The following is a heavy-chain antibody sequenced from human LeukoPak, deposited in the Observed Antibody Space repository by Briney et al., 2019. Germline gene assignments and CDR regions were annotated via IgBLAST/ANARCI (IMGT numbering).Heavy chain of an antibody. CDR3: ARDRVVVPAAFDY. CDR1: GYTFISYY. J-gene: IGHJ4*02. V-gene: IGHV1-46*01. Sequence: ASVKVSCKASGYTFISYYMHWVRQAPGQGPEWMGVINPSGGSTRYAQKFQGRVTMTRDTSISTAYMELSRLRSDDTAVYYCARDRVVVPAAFDYWGQGTLVTVSS. CDR2: INPSGGST. D-gene: IGHD2-2*01.